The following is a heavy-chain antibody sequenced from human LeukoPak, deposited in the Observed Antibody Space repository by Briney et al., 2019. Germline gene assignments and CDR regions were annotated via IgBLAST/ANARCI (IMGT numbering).Heavy chain of an antibody. CDR1: GFTFSNAW. CDR2: IKSKTSGGAT. V-gene: IGHV3-15*01. CDR3: TTYCSGANCNGGWC. J-gene: IGHJ4*02. Sequence: GGSLRLSCAASGFTFSNAWMSWVRQAPGKGLEWVGRIKSKTSGGATDYAAPVKGRFTISRDDSKNTLYLQVNSLKTEDTAVYYCTTYCSGANCNGGWCWGQGTLVTVSS. D-gene: IGHD2-15*01.